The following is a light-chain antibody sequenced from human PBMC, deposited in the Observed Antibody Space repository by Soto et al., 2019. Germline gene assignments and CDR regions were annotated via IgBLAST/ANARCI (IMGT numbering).Light chain of an antibody. J-gene: IGKJ1*01. V-gene: IGKV1-39*01. CDR3: QQTYSPLRT. Sequence: DIQLTQSPSSLSASLGDRVTISCRASQLINGYLNWYQQKPGKAPRLLIYTASNLQSGVPSRFSGTRSGTDFTLIISELQAEDFATYYCQQTYSPLRTFGQGTRVEIK. CDR2: TAS. CDR1: QLINGY.